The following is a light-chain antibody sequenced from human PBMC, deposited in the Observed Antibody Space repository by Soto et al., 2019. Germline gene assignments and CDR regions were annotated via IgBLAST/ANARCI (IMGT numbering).Light chain of an antibody. CDR2: KAS. CDR3: QQYNDYAWT. V-gene: IGKV1-5*03. Sequence: IQMTQSPSTLSASVGDRVAITCRASQSVGIWLAWYQQKPGKAPRFLIYKASSLESGVPSRFSGSGYGTEFTRTISSLQPDDVATYYCQQYNDYAWTFGQGTKVEIK. CDR1: QSVGIW. J-gene: IGKJ1*01.